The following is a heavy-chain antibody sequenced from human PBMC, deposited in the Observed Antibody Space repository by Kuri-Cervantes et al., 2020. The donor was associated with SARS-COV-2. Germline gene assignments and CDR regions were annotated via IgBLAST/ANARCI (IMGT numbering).Heavy chain of an antibody. CDR3: ANEASQVDY. V-gene: IGHV3-11*04. CDR2: ISSSGSTI. Sequence: GESLKISCAASGFTFSDYYMSWIRQAPGKGLEWVSYISSSGSTIYYADSVKGRFTISRDNSKNTLYLQMNSLRAEDTAVYYCANEASQVDYWGQGTLVTVSS. J-gene: IGHJ4*02. CDR1: GFTFSDYY. D-gene: IGHD5-12*01.